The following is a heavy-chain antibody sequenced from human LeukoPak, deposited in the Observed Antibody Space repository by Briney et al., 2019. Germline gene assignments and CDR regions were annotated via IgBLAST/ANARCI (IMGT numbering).Heavy chain of an antibody. J-gene: IGHJ4*02. CDR1: GGSISSYY. V-gene: IGHV4-59*01. D-gene: IGHD3-22*01. CDR3: ARDSSGYRRGSFDY. Sequence: SETLSLTCTVSGGSISSYYWSWIRQPPGKGPEWIGYIYYSGSTNYNPSLKSRVTISVDTSNNQFSLKLSSVTAADTAVYYCARDSSGYRRGSFDYWGQGTLVTVSS. CDR2: IYYSGST.